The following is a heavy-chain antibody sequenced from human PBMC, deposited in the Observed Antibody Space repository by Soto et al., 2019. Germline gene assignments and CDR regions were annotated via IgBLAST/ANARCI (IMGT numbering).Heavy chain of an antibody. V-gene: IGHV4-39*02. D-gene: IGHD6-13*01. CDR1: GGSISSTSHY. CDR3: TREDSSTYAY. J-gene: IGHJ4*02. CDR2: IYYSGTT. Sequence: SETLSLTCTVSGGSISSTSHYWAWIRQPPGKGLEWIGSIYYSGTTYYNPSLKSRLTIFVDTSKNQFSLKLSSVTAADTALYYCTREDSSTYAYWSQGTLVTVSS.